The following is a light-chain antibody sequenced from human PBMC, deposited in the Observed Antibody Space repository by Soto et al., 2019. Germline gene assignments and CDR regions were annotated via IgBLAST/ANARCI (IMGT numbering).Light chain of an antibody. V-gene: IGLV2-14*01. CDR2: DVS. J-gene: IGLJ1*01. CDR1: SSDVGDYNY. CDR3: SSYTSSSTL. Sequence: QSALTQPASVSGSPGQSITISSTGTSSDVGDYNYVSWYQQHPGKAPKLMLYDVSNRPSGISNRFSGSKSGNTASLTISGLQAEDEADYYCSSYTSSSTLFGTGTKLTVL.